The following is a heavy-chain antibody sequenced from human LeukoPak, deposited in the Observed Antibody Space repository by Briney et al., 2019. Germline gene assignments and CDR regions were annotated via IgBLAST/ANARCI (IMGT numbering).Heavy chain of an antibody. Sequence: SETLSLTCTVSGGSISSYYWSWIRQPPGKGLEWIGYIYYSGSTNYNPSLESRVTISLDTSKNQFSLRLTSVTAADTAVYYCAREEIAATIDYWGQGTLVTVSS. J-gene: IGHJ4*02. CDR3: AREEIAATIDY. CDR1: GGSISSYY. D-gene: IGHD6-13*01. CDR2: IYYSGST. V-gene: IGHV4-59*12.